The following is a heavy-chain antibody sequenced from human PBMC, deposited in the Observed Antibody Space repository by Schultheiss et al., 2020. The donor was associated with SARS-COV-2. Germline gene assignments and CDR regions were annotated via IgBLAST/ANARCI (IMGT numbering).Heavy chain of an antibody. CDR1: GFIFSGSA. V-gene: IGHV3-73*01. CDR3: TRNSTSSGWFDP. J-gene: IGHJ5*02. Sequence: GGSLRLSCAASGFIFSGSAMHWVRQASGKGLEWVGRIRSKANNYATTYVASVQGRFIISRDESRNTSYLQMNSLKIEDTAVYYCTRNSTSSGWFDPWGQGTLVTSPQ. CDR2: IRSKANNYAT. D-gene: IGHD5-18*01.